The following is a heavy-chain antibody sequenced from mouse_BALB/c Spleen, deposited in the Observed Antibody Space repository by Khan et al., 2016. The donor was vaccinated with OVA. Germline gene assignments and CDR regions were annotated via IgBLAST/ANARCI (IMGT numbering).Heavy chain of an antibody. Sequence: QVQLQQSGAELVKPGASVKLSCKASGYTFTSYDINWVRQRPEQGLEWIGWIFPGNDDIKYNENFKGKATLTTDKSSSTAYMQLSRLTSEESAVYFCARGRYYGSNPLMDYWGQGTSVTVAS. J-gene: IGHJ4*01. D-gene: IGHD1-1*01. CDR3: ARGRYYGSNPLMDY. CDR1: GYTFTSYD. V-gene: IGHV1S56*01. CDR2: IFPGNDDI.